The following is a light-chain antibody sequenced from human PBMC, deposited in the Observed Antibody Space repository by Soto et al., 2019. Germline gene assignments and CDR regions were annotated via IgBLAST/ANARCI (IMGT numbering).Light chain of an antibody. CDR3: ASWDDSLDVVV. J-gene: IGLJ2*01. V-gene: IGLV1-44*01. CDR1: TSNIGSDT. Sequence: QSVLTQPPSASGTPGQRVTISCSGSTSNIGSDTVNWYQQLPGTAPKLLIYRNTQRPSGVPDRFSGPKSGASASLAISGLQSEDEADYYCASWDDSLDVVVFGGGTKVTVL. CDR2: RNT.